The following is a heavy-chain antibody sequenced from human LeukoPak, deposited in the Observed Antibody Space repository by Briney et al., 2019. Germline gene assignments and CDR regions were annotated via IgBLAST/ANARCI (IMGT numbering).Heavy chain of an antibody. CDR3: ATSDDLWSGMDN. V-gene: IGHV3-21*01. Sequence: GGSLRLSCAASGFPFSSSSMNGVRQAPGKGLEWVSPISSSSSYIYYADSGKGRFTISRDNAKNSLNLQMDSLRADDTAVYYCATSDDLWSGMDNWGQGTLVTVSS. J-gene: IGHJ4*02. CDR1: GFPFSSSS. CDR2: ISSSSSYI. D-gene: IGHD3-3*01.